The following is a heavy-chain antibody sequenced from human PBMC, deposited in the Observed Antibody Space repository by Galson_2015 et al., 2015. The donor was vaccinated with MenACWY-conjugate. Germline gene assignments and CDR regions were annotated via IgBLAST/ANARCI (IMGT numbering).Heavy chain of an antibody. V-gene: IGHV4-34*01. D-gene: IGHD3-10*01. CDR2: INHSGST. Sequence: ETLSLTCEVYGGSLSGYYWSWIRQPPGKGLEWIGEINHSGSTNYNPSLKSRVTISVDTSKNQFSLKLSSVTAADTAVYYCARGAYYYGSGSYLLDYWGQGTLVTVSS. J-gene: IGHJ4*02. CDR3: ARGAYYYGSGSYLLDY. CDR1: GGSLSGYY.